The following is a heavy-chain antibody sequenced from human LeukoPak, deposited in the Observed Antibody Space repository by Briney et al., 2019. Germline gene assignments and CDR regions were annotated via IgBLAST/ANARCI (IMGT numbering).Heavy chain of an antibody. CDR1: GGTFSSYA. V-gene: IGHV1-69*05. Sequence: SVKVSCKASGGTFSSYAISWVRQAPGQGLEWMGGIIPIFGTANYAQKFQGRVTITTDESTSTAYMELSSLRSEDTAVYYCARGGDAYSSSLTIDYWGQGTLVTVSS. CDR2: IIPIFGTA. J-gene: IGHJ4*02. CDR3: ARGGDAYSSSLTIDY. D-gene: IGHD6-6*01.